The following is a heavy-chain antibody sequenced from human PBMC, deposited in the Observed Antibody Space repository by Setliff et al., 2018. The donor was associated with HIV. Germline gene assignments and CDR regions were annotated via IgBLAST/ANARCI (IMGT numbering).Heavy chain of an antibody. CDR1: GFTFNIYY. CDR3: ARVKASWYMDV. V-gene: IGHV3-7*03. Sequence: GGSLRLSCAASGFTFNIYYLSWVRQAPGKGLEWVGKINQDESEQFYVDSVRGRFTISRDNAKNSLYLQMNSLRAEDTAVYFCARVKASWYMDVGGKGTTVTVSS. CDR2: INQDESEQ. J-gene: IGHJ6*03.